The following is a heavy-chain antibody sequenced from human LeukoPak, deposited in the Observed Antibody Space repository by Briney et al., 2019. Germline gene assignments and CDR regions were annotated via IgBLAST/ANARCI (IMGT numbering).Heavy chain of an antibody. CDR3: AKANSITGVEDAFDI. D-gene: IGHD1-20*01. V-gene: IGHV3-9*01. Sequence: GGSLRLSCAASGFTFDDYAMHGVRQPPGKGLEWVSGISWNSGSIGYADSVKGRFTISRDNGKNSLYLQMNSLRAEDTALYYCAKANSITGVEDAFDIWGQGTMVTVSS. J-gene: IGHJ3*02. CDR1: GFTFDDYA. CDR2: ISWNSGSI.